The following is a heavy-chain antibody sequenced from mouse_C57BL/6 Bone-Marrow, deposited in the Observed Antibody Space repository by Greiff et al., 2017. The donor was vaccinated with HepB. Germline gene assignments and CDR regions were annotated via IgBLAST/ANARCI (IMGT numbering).Heavy chain of an antibody. CDR2: INPGSGGT. D-gene: IGHD2-1*01. CDR1: GYAFTNYL. Sequence: QVQLQQSGAELVRPGTSVKVSCKASGYAFTNYLIEWVKQRPGQGLEWIGVINPGSGGTNYNEKFKGKATLTADKSSSTAYMQLSSLTSEDSAVYFCARSIYYGNPAWFAYWGQGTLVTVSA. V-gene: IGHV1-54*01. CDR3: ARSIYYGNPAWFAY. J-gene: IGHJ3*01.